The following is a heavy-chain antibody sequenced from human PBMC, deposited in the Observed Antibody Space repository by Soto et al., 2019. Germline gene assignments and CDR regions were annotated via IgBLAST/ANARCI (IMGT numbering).Heavy chain of an antibody. CDR2: INAGNGNT. Sequence: QVQLVQSGAEVKKPGASVKVSCKASGYTFTSYAMHWVRQDPGQRLEWMGWINAGNGNTKYSQKFQGRVTITRDTSASPAYMELSSLRSEDTAVYYCARGGPTSRWFDPWGQGTLVTVSS. CDR3: ARGGPTSRWFDP. V-gene: IGHV1-3*01. CDR1: GYTFTSYA. D-gene: IGHD2-2*01. J-gene: IGHJ5*02.